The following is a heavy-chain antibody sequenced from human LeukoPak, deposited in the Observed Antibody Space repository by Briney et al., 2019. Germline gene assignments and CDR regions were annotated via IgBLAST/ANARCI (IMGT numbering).Heavy chain of an antibody. CDR2: ISYDGSNE. CDR3: ARAGGSTVSHSDY. Sequence: GGSLRLSCVASGFTFSSYGMHWVRQAPGKGLEWVAFISYDGSNENIADSVKGRFTISKDNAKNSLYLQMNSLRAEDTAVYYCARAGGSTVSHSDYWGQGTLVTVSS. CDR1: GFTFSSYG. J-gene: IGHJ4*02. D-gene: IGHD4-17*01. V-gene: IGHV3-30*03.